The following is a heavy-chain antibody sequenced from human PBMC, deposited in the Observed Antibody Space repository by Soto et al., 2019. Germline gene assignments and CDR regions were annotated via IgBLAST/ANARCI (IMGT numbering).Heavy chain of an antibody. Sequence: QVQLQESGPGLVKPSQTLSLTCTVSGGSISSGGYYWSWIRQHPGKGLEWIGYIYYSGSTYYNPSLKSRVTISVDTSKNQFSLKLSAVTAADTAVYYCARVEADSSGYYYLDYWGQGTLVTVSS. V-gene: IGHV4-31*03. CDR2: IYYSGST. CDR1: GGSISSGGYY. CDR3: ARVEADSSGYYYLDY. D-gene: IGHD3-22*01. J-gene: IGHJ4*02.